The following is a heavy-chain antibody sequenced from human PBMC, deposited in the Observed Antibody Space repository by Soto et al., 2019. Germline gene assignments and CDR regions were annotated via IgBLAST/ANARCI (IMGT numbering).Heavy chain of an antibody. CDR1: GGSISSGDYY. D-gene: IGHD3-22*01. CDR2: IYYSGST. Sequence: QVQLQESGPGLVKPSQTLSLTCTVSGGSISSGDYYWSWIRQPPGKGLEWIGYIYYSGSTYYNPSLKNRMTISVDTPKNQLYLKLSSVTAADTAMYYCARAFDDSSGYYGGFGYWGQGTLVTVSS. CDR3: ARAFDDSSGYYGGFGY. J-gene: IGHJ4*02. V-gene: IGHV4-30-4*01.